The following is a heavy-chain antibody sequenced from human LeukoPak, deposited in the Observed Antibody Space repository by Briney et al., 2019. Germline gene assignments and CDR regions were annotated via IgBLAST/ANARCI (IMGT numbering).Heavy chain of an antibody. CDR3: ARDSKASPGAFQIRGASFMDV. J-gene: IGHJ6*03. D-gene: IGHD3-10*01. Sequence: SETLSLICIVSGDSVSGLYWSWIRHSAGGGLEWIGRVYPTGSTNYNPSLESRVTMSVDTSNNRLSLRLTSVPAADTAVYYCARDSKASPGAFQIRGASFMDVWGKGTTVIISS. CDR1: GDSVSGLY. CDR2: VYPTGST. V-gene: IGHV4-4*07.